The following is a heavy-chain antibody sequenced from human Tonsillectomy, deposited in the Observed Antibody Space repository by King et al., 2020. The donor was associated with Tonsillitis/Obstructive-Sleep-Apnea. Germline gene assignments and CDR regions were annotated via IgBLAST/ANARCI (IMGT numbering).Heavy chain of an antibody. Sequence: VQLVESGGGVVQPGRSLRLSCAASGFTFSSYAMHWVRQAPGKGLEWVAVISYAGSNKYYADSVKGRFTISRDNSKNTLYLQMNSLRAEDTAVYYCARPTFWSGYYSNSYYYGMDVWGQGTPVTVSS. D-gene: IGHD3-3*01. J-gene: IGHJ6*02. V-gene: IGHV3-30*04. CDR3: ARPTFWSGYYSNSYYYGMDV. CDR2: ISYAGSNK. CDR1: GFTFSSYA.